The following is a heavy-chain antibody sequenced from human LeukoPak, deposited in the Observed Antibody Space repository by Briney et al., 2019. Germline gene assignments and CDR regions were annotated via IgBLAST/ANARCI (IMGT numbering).Heavy chain of an antibody. D-gene: IGHD3-3*01. CDR3: AKDWYYDFWSGYSN. CDR1: GFTFSSYG. V-gene: IGHV3-23*01. CDR2: ISGSGGST. J-gene: IGHJ4*02. Sequence: GGSLRLSCAASGFTFSSYGMHWVRQAPGKGLEWVSAISGSGGSTYYADSVKGRFTISRDNSKNTLYLQMNSLRAEDTAVYYCAKDWYYDFWSGYSNWGQGTLVTVSS.